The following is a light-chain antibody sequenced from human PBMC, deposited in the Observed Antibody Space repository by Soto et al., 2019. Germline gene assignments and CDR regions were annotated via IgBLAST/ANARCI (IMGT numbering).Light chain of an antibody. CDR2: GNN. Sequence: QAVVTQPPSVSGAPGQRVTISCTGSGSNIGAGYDVHWYQQLPGTAPKLLIYGNNNRPSGVPDRFSGSISGTSASLAITGRQAEDEADYYCQSYDSRLTVEVFGGGTKLTVL. V-gene: IGLV1-40*01. J-gene: IGLJ2*01. CDR3: QSYDSRLTVEV. CDR1: GSNIGAGYD.